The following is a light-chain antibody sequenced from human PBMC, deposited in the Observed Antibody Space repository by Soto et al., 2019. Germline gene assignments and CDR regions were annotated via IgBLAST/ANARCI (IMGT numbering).Light chain of an antibody. V-gene: IGKV1-5*03. Sequence: DIQMTQSTSTLSASVGDRVTITCRASQSISSWLAWYQQKPGKAPKLVIYKASSLESGVPSRFSGSGSGTEFTLTISSLQPDDFATYYCQQYNSYPYTFGQGTKLEIK. J-gene: IGKJ2*01. CDR2: KAS. CDR1: QSISSW. CDR3: QQYNSYPYT.